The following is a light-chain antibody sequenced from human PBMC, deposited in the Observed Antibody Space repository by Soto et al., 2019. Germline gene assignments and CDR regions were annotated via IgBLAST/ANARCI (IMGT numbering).Light chain of an antibody. J-gene: IGKJ3*01. CDR3: QQRSTWPPT. V-gene: IGKV3-11*01. CDR2: DAS. CDR1: QSVSSY. Sequence: EIVLTQSPATLSLSPGERATLSCRASQSVSSYLAWYQQKPGQAPRLLIYDASNRATGIPARFSGSGSGTDFPLPTTTLEPEDFAFYYCQQRSTWPPTLGTGPRGDI.